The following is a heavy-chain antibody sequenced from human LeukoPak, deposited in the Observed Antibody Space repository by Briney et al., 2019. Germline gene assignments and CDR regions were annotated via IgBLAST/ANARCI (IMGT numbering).Heavy chain of an antibody. V-gene: IGHV3-7*01. Sequence: GGSLRLSCAASRFTFTGYWMAWVRQAPGKGLEWGAFIKPDGSDNYYADSGKGRFTISRDNAKNSLYLQINSLGAEDTAVYYCARPPYPGATLFYFDSWGQGTLVTVSS. J-gene: IGHJ4*02. CDR1: RFTFTGYW. CDR3: ARPPYPGATLFYFDS. CDR2: IKPDGSDN. D-gene: IGHD2/OR15-2a*01.